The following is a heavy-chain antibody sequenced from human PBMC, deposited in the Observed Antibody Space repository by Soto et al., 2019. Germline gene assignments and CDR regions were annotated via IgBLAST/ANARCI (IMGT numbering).Heavy chain of an antibody. CDR2: IYNSGST. V-gene: IGHV4-30-4*01. J-gene: IGHJ4*02. Sequence: QVQLQESGPGLVKPSQTLSLTCTVSGGSISSGDYYWRWIRQPPGKGLEWIGYIYNSGSTYYNPSLKSRVTISVDTSKNQFSLKRSSVTAADTAVYYCARGGHCSGGSCYLAYWGQGTLVTVSS. CDR1: GGSISSGDYY. D-gene: IGHD2-15*01. CDR3: ARGGHCSGGSCYLAY.